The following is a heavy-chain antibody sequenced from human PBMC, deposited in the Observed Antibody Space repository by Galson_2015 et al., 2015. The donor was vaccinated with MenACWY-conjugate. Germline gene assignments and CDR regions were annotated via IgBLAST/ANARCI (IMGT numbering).Heavy chain of an antibody. CDR3: ARDEGPYDSSGYYY. J-gene: IGHJ4*02. CDR2: IYSGGST. CDR1: GFTVSSNY. D-gene: IGHD3-22*01. V-gene: IGHV3-66*01. Sequence: SLRLSCAASGFTVSSNYMSWVRQAPGKGLGWVSVIYSGGSTYYADSVKGRFTISRDNSKNTLYLQMNSLRAEDTAVYYCARDEGPYDSSGYYYWGQGTLVTVSS.